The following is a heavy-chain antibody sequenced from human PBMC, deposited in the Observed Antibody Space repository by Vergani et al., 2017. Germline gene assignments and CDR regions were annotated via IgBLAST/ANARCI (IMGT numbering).Heavy chain of an antibody. V-gene: IGHV4-30-4*08. D-gene: IGHD3-10*01. CDR3: ARDVDYGSGRPIRRAFDI. J-gene: IGHJ3*02. CDR2: IYYSGST. CDR1: GGSISSGDYY. Sequence: QVQLQESVPGLVKPSQTLSLTCTVSGGSISSGDYYWSWIRQPPGKGLEWIGYIYYSGSTYYNPSLKSRVTISVDTSKNQFSLKLSSVTAADTAVYYCARDVDYGSGRPIRRAFDIWGQGTMVTVSS.